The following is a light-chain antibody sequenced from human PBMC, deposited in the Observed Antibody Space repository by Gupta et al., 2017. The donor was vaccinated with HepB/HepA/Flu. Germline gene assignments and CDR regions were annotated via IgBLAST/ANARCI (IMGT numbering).Light chain of an antibody. CDR2: QDT. J-gene: IGLJ2*01. CDR3: QAGDSSTVV. V-gene: IGLV3-1*01. CDR1: KLGHNY. Sequence: SYELTQPPSVSVSPGQTASITCSGDKLGHNYVCWYQQKPGQSPVLVIYQDTKRPSGNPERFSGSNSGNTATLTISGTQDKDEADYYCQAGDSSTVVFGGGTKLTVL.